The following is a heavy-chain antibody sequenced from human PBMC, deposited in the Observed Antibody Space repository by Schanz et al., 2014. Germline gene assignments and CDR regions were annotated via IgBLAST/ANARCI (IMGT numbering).Heavy chain of an antibody. CDR3: ARIGGSVFDY. CDR2: IGNGGVTI. D-gene: IGHD3-10*01. CDR1: GFPFSDYF. Sequence: VQLLESGGGLIQPGGSLRLSCTASGFPFSDYFMAWIRQPPGRGLEWVSYIGNGGVTIYYADSVKGRFTISRDNSKNSLYLQMNSLRAEDTAVYYCARIGGSVFDYWAQGTLXTVSS. V-gene: IGHV3-11*01. J-gene: IGHJ4*02.